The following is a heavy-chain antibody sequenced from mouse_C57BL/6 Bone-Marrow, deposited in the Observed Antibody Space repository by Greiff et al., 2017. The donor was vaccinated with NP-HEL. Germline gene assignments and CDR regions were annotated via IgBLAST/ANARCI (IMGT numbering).Heavy chain of an antibody. Sequence: EVKLVESGGGLVQPGGSMKLSCVASGFTFSNYWMNWVRQSPEKGLEWVAQIRLKSDNYATHYAESVKGRFTISRDDSKSSVYLQMNNLRAEDTGMYYCTEITTSYYYAMDYWGQGTSVTVSS. CDR2: IRLKSDNYAT. CDR3: TEITTSYYYAMDY. D-gene: IGHD1-1*01. V-gene: IGHV6-3*01. J-gene: IGHJ4*01. CDR1: GFTFSNYW.